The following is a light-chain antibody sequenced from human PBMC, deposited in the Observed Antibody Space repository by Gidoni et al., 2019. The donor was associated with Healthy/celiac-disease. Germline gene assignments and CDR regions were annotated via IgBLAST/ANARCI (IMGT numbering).Light chain of an antibody. Sequence: DIQMTQSPSTLSASVGDRVTITCRASQSLSSWLAWYQQKPGNAPKLLIYKASSLESGVPSRFSGGGSGTESTLTISSLQPDDFATYYCQHHRAFXQXTKVEIK. CDR1: QSLSSW. CDR3: QHHRA. V-gene: IGKV1-5*03. CDR2: KAS. J-gene: IGKJ1*01.